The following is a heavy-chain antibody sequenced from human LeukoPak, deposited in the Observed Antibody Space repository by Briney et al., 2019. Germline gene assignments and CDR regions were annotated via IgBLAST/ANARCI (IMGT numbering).Heavy chain of an antibody. Sequence: GGSLRLSCAASGFMFSDYDMSWIRQSPGKGLEWVSYISESGSIIYYADSVKGRFTISRDNAKNSLYLQMNSLRAEDTAVYYCASYNDNWYFDLWGRGTLVTVSS. J-gene: IGHJ2*01. CDR1: GFMFSDYD. CDR2: ISESGSII. V-gene: IGHV3-11*01. D-gene: IGHD3-22*01. CDR3: ASYNDNWYFDL.